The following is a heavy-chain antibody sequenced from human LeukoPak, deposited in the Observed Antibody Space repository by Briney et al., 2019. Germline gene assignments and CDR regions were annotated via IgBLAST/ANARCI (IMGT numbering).Heavy chain of an antibody. J-gene: IGHJ4*02. D-gene: IGHD5-12*01. CDR1: GDSISNGGSISNGGHY. CDR3: ARDTRIEWLRFLDY. V-gene: IGHV4-31*03. Sequence: SETLSLTCTVSGDSISNGGSISNGGHYWSWIRQFPRKGLEWIGYIYHSGNTYYNPSLESRVTISVDTSENRFSLRLNSVTAADTAIYYCARDTRIEWLRFLDYWGQGILVTVSS. CDR2: IYHSGNT.